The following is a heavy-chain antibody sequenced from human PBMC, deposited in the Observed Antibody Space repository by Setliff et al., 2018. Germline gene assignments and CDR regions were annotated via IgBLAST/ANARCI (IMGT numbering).Heavy chain of an antibody. D-gene: IGHD3-22*01. CDR2: IIPMFGTT. CDR1: GGTFSSYA. V-gene: IGHV1-69*13. CDR3: AREGVDSRSSTDYRYYMDV. Sequence: SVKVSCKASGGTFSSYAIDWVRQAPGQGLEWMGGIIPMFGTTNYAQRFRGRVTITADESTTTAYLELSSLRSEDTAVYYCAREGVDSRSSTDYRYYMDVWGKGTTVTVSS. J-gene: IGHJ6*03.